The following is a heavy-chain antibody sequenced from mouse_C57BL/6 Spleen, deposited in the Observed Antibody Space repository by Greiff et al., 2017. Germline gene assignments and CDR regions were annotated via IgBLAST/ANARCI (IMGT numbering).Heavy chain of an antibody. Sequence: EVKVEESGGGLVKPGGSLKLSCAASGFTFSDYGMHWVRQAPEKGLEWVAYISSGSSTIYYADTVKGRFTISRDNAKNTLFLQMTSLRSEDTAMYYCARHDYADYWGQGTTLTVSS. CDR3: ARHDYADY. V-gene: IGHV5-17*01. J-gene: IGHJ2*01. CDR2: ISSGSSTI. CDR1: GFTFSDYG. D-gene: IGHD2-4*01.